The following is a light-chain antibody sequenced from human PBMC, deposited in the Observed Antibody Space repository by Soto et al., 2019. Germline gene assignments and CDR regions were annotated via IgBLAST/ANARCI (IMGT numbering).Light chain of an antibody. V-gene: IGKV1-12*01. CDR3: QQASYFPFT. CDR1: QSVTTW. CDR2: SAS. J-gene: IGKJ3*01. Sequence: DIQMTQSPSFVSASVGDRVTITCRASQSVTTWLAWYQQRPGKAPRLLIHSASSLRSGVPSRFSGSASGAEFTLTIGSLHPEDEATYFCQQASYFPFTFGPGTTVAI.